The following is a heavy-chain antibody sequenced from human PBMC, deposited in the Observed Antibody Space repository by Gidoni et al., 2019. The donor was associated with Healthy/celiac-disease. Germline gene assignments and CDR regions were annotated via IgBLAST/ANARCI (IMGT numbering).Heavy chain of an antibody. D-gene: IGHD6-13*01. Sequence: QVQLVQSGAEVKKPGASLKVSCKASVYPFTGYYMHWVRQAPGQGLEWMGRINPDSGDTNYAQKFQGRVTMTRDTSISTAYMELSRLRSDDTAVYYCARDEQQLSRYYYYYYMDVWGKGTTVTVSS. CDR2: INPDSGDT. CDR3: ARDEQQLSRYYYYYYMDV. CDR1: VYPFTGYY. J-gene: IGHJ6*03. V-gene: IGHV1-2*06.